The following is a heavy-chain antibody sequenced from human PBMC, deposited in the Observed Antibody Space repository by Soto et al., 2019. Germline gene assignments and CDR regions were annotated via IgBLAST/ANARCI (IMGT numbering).Heavy chain of an antibody. CDR3: AKGPRTTIFDVVSPFDY. D-gene: IGHD3-3*01. CDR2: IKPSGATT. V-gene: IGHV3-23*01. J-gene: IGHJ4*02. CDR1: GFTFRSYA. Sequence: GGALRLSCAASGFTFRSYAMTWVRRAPGKGRHGVSTIKPSGATTYYTASVKARSTISTDNSKKTLYLQMNSLSAADAAAYYCAKGPRTTIFDVVSPFDYWGQGTLVTVSS.